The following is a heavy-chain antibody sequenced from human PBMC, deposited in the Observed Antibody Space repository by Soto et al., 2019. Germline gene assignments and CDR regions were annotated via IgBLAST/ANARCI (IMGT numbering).Heavy chain of an antibody. Sequence: GGSLRLSCAASGFTFSSYSMNWVRQAPGKGLEWVSYISSSSSTIYYADSVKGRFTISRDNAKNSLYLQMNSLRDEDTAVYYCARGGDSSGWYYYYYYMDVWGKGTTVTVSS. D-gene: IGHD6-19*01. CDR1: GFTFSSYS. V-gene: IGHV3-48*02. CDR3: ARGGDSSGWYYYYYYMDV. J-gene: IGHJ6*03. CDR2: ISSSSSTI.